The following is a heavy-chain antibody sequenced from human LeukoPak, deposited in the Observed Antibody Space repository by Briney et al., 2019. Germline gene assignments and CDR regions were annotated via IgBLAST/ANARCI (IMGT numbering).Heavy chain of an antibody. CDR3: ARSYDSSGYTAYYYYYMDV. J-gene: IGHJ6*03. CDR1: GFTFRSYD. V-gene: IGHV3-23*01. CDR2: ITGPGTST. Sequence: GGSLRLSCAASGFTFRSYDVTWVRQAPGKGLEWVSSITGPGTSTFYADSVKGRFTLSRDNSKNTLYLQMNSLRAEDTAVYYCARSYDSSGYTAYYYYYMDVWGKGTTVTVSS. D-gene: IGHD3-22*01.